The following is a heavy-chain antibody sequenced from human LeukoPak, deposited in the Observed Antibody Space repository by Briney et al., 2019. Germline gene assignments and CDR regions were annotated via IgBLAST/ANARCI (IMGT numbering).Heavy chain of an antibody. CDR3: ARDQAQWLATHQLDY. J-gene: IGHJ4*02. CDR2: IYYSGST. Sequence: SETLSLTCTVSGGSISSYYWSWIRQPPGKGLEWIGYIYYSGSTNYNPSLKSRVTISVDTSKNQFSLKLSSVTAADTAVYYCARDQAQWLATHQLDYWGQGTLVTVSS. D-gene: IGHD6-19*01. V-gene: IGHV4-59*01. CDR1: GGSISSYY.